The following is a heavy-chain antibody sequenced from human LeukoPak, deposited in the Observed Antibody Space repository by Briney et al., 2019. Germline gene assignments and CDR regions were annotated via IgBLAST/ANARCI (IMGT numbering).Heavy chain of an antibody. V-gene: IGHV1-2*02. CDR2: INPNSGGT. CDR3: ARLADYYDSSGSAS. D-gene: IGHD3-22*01. J-gene: IGHJ5*02. Sequence: ASVKVSCKASGGTFSSYAISWVRQAPGQGLEWMGWINPNSGGTNYAQKFQGRVTMTRDTSISTAYMELSRLKSDDTAVYYCARLADYYDSSGSASWGQGTLVTVSS. CDR1: GGTFSSYA.